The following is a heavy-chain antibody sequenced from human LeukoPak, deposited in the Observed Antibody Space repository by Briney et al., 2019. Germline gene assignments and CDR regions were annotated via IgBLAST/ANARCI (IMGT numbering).Heavy chain of an antibody. J-gene: IGHJ4*02. V-gene: IGHV3-30*02. CDR2: IRYDGSYK. CDR3: AKSANIAEAGNFDN. Sequence: GGSLRLSCAASGFTFSNYGMHWVRQAPGKGLEWVAFIRYDGSYKYYADSVKGRFTISRDNSKNTLFLQMNSLRVGDTAVYYCAKSANIAEAGNFDNWGRGTLVTVSS. D-gene: IGHD6-13*01. CDR1: GFTFSNYG.